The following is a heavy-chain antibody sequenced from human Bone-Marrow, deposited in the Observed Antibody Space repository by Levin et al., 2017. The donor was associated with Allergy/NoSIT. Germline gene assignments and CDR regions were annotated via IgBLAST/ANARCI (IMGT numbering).Heavy chain of an antibody. CDR3: ATSLRQWAPDY. J-gene: IGHJ4*02. CDR2: INPNNGDT. D-gene: IGHD6-19*01. CDR1: GYTFTGYY. Sequence: ASVKVSCKASGYTFTGYYIHWVRQAPGQGLEWMGRINPNNGDTNYAQRFQGRVTMTRDTSISTAYMELSRLRSDDTAIYYCATSLRQWAPDYWGQGTLVTVSS. V-gene: IGHV1-2*06.